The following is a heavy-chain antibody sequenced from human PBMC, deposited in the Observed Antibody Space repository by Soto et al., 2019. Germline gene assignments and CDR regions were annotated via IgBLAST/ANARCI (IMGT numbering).Heavy chain of an antibody. CDR3: ATYSGSYPQGWFDP. CDR2: FDPEDGET. CDR1: GYTLTELS. D-gene: IGHD1-26*01. J-gene: IGHJ5*02. V-gene: IGHV1-24*01. Sequence: GASVKVSCKVSGYTLTELSMHWVRQAPGKGLEWMGGFDPEDGETIYAQKFQGRVTMTEDTSTDTAYMELSSLRSEDTAVYYCATYSGSYPQGWFDPWGQGTLVTVSS.